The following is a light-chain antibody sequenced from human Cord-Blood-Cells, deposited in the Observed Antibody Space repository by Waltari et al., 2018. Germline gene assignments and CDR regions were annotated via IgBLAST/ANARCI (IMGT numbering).Light chain of an antibody. CDR2: AAS. J-gene: IGKJ4*01. CDR3: QQSYSTPLT. V-gene: IGKV1-39*01. CDR1: QSIRSY. Sequence: DIQMHQSPSSLPASVGDRVTVTCRASQSIRSYLNWYQQKPWKAPKLLIYAASSLQSGVPSRFSGSGSGTDFTLTISSLQPEDFATYYCQQSYSTPLTFGGGTKVEIK.